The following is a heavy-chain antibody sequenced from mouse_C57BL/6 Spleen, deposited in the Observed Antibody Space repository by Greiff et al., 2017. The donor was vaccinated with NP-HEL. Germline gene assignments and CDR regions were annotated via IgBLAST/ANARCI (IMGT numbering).Heavy chain of an antibody. CDR2: IHPSDSDT. V-gene: IGHV1-74*01. Sequence: QVQLKQPGAELVKPGASVKVSCKASGYTFTSYWMHWVKQRPGQGLEWIGRIHPSDSDTNYNQKFKGKATLTVDKSSSTAYMQLSSLTSEDSAVYYCAIEDSNSMNAMDYWGQGTSVTVSS. D-gene: IGHD2-5*01. J-gene: IGHJ4*01. CDR3: AIEDSNSMNAMDY. CDR1: GYTFTSYW.